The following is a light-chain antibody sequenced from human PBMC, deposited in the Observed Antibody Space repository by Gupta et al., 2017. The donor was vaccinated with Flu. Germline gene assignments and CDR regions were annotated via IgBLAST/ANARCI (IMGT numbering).Light chain of an antibody. J-gene: IGLJ1*01. V-gene: IGLV1-44*01. CDR3: AAWDDSPIGPKLV. CDR2: SNA. CDR1: TSNIGANV. Sequence: QSPLIQPPSASGTPGQRVTISCSGSTSNIGANVVNWYQHFPGAAPKLLIHSNAKRHSAVPDRFFASKSGTSASLVISGLRSEDEADYYCAAWDDSPIGPKLVFGTGTKVTVL.